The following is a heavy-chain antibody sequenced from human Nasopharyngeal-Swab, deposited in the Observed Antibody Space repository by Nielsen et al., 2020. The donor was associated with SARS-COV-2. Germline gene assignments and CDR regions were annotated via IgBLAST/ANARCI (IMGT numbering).Heavy chain of an antibody. CDR2: ISWDSGNI. CDR3: VKDNLLRAFDL. Sequence: SLKISCAASGFTFDDYAIHWVRQAPGRGLEWVSGISWDSGNIGYADSVKGRFTISRDNAKNSLYLQMNSLRAEDTALYYCVKDNLLRAFDLWGQGTMVTGSS. D-gene: IGHD2-15*01. CDR1: GFTFDDYA. J-gene: IGHJ3*01. V-gene: IGHV3-9*01.